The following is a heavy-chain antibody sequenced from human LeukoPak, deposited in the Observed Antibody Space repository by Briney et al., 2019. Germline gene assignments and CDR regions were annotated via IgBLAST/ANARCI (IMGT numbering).Heavy chain of an antibody. V-gene: IGHV5-51*01. Sequence: GESLQISCKGSGYIFTTYWIAWVRQMPGKGLEGMGIIYPGNSDTTYSPSFQGQVTISADKSLTTAYLQWNNLKASDTAMYYCASSDTFRAYYFDYWGQGTLVTVSS. CDR3: ASSDTFRAYYFDY. J-gene: IGHJ4*02. CDR2: IYPGNSDT. CDR1: GYIFTTYW. D-gene: IGHD5-18*01.